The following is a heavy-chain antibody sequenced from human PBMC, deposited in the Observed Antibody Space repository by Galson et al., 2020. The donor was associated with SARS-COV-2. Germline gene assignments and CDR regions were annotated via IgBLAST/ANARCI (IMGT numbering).Heavy chain of an antibody. J-gene: IGHJ6*02. D-gene: IGHD3-22*01. CDR2: ISGSGGST. V-gene: IGHV3-23*01. Sequence: TGGSLRLSCAASGFTFSSYAMSWVRQAPGKGLEWVSAISGSGGSTYYADSVKGRFTISRDNSKNTLYLQMNSLRAEDTAVYYCAKAYYYDSSGYFWSDYYYGMDVWGQGTTVTVSS. CDR1: GFTFSSYA. CDR3: AKAYYYDSSGYFWSDYYYGMDV.